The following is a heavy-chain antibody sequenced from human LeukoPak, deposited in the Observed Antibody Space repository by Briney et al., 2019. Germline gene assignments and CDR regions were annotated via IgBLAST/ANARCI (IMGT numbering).Heavy chain of an antibody. CDR3: ARGQDGYNSGDAFDI. D-gene: IGHD5-24*01. V-gene: IGHV4-59*01. J-gene: IGHJ3*02. CDR2: IYYSGST. CDR1: GGSISSYY. Sequence: SETLSLTCTVSGGSISSYYWSWIRQPPGKGLEWIGYIYYSGSTNYNPSLKSRVTISVDTSKNQFSLKLSSVTAADTAVYYCARGQDGYNSGDAFDIWGQGTMVTVSS.